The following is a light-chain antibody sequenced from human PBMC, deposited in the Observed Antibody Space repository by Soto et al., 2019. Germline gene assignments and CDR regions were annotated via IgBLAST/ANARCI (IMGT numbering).Light chain of an antibody. CDR2: DAS. J-gene: IGKJ4*01. CDR1: QSVSTY. V-gene: IGKV3-11*01. Sequence: IVLTQSPATLSLSPGERATLSCRASQSVSTYLAWYQQKPGQSPRLLIYDASNRATGIPARFTGSGSGTDFTLTIGSLEPEDFAVYFCQQRYNWPLTFGGGTKVEI. CDR3: QQRYNWPLT.